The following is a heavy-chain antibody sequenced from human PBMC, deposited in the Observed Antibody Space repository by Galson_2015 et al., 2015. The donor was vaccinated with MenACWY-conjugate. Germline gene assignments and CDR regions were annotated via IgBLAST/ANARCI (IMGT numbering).Heavy chain of an antibody. CDR1: GYTFTSYA. Sequence: SVKVSCKASGYTFTSYAMHWVRQAPGQRLEWMGWINAGNGNTKYSQKFQGRVTITRDTSASTAFMELSSLRSEDTAVYYCATIAANEGGWFDPWGQGTLVTVSS. V-gene: IGHV1-3*01. CDR3: ATIAANEGGWFDP. CDR2: INAGNGNT. J-gene: IGHJ5*02. D-gene: IGHD6-13*01.